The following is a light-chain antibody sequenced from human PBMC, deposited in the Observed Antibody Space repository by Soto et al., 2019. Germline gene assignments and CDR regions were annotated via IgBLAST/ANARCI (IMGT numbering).Light chain of an antibody. V-gene: IGLV1-44*01. J-gene: IGLJ2*01. CDR1: RSNIGTNT. CDR3: AAWDDSLNGVV. CDR2: NNN. Sequence: QTVVTQPPSASGTPGQRVTISCSGSRSNIGTNTVNWYQQLPATAPKLLIYNNNQRPSGVPDRFSDSKSGTSASLAISGLQSEDEADYYCAAWDDSLNGVVFGGGTKLTVL.